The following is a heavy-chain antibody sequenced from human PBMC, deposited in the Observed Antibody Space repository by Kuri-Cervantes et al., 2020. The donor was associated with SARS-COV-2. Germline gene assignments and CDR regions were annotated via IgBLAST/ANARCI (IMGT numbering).Heavy chain of an antibody. J-gene: IGHJ4*02. CDR3: ARHYYGSGSYYAVPVLWSH. V-gene: IGHV4-38-2*01. D-gene: IGHD3-10*01. Sequence: SETLSLTCAVSGYSISSGYYWGWIRQPPGKGLEWIGSIYHSGSTYYSPSLKSRVTISVDTSKNQFSLKLSSVTAADTAVYYCARHYYGSGSYYAVPVLWSHWGQGTLVTVSS. CDR2: IYHSGST. CDR1: GYSISSGYY.